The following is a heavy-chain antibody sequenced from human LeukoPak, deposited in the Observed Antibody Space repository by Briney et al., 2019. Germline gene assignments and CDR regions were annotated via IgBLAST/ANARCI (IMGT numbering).Heavy chain of an antibody. CDR3: AVPYSSGWYRDYYGMDV. Sequence: PGRSLRLSCAASGFTFSSYSMNWVRQAPGKGLEWVSSISSSSSYIYYADSVKGRFTISRDNAKNSLHLQMNSLRAEDTAVYYCAVPYSSGWYRDYYGMDVWGQGTTVTVSS. D-gene: IGHD6-19*01. J-gene: IGHJ6*02. V-gene: IGHV3-21*01. CDR2: ISSSSSYI. CDR1: GFTFSSYS.